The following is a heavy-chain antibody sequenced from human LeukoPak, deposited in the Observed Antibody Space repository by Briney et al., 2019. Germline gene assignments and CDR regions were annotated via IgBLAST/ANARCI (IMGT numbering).Heavy chain of an antibody. Sequence: ASVKVSCKASGYTFTSYYMHWVRQAPGQGLEWMGIINPSGGSTSYAQKFQGRVTMTRDTSTITVYMELSSLRSEDTSVYYCAKDQQWLQERGSYFDYWGQGTLVTVSS. D-gene: IGHD6-19*01. CDR1: GYTFTSYY. CDR2: INPSGGST. J-gene: IGHJ4*02. V-gene: IGHV1-46*01. CDR3: AKDQQWLQERGSYFDY.